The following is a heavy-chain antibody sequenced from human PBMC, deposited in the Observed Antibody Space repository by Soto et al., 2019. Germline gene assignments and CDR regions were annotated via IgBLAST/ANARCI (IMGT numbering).Heavy chain of an antibody. V-gene: IGHV3-48*03. CDR2: ISSSGSTI. J-gene: IGHJ6*02. D-gene: IGHD3-10*01. CDR1: GFTFSSYE. Sequence: PGGSLRLSCAASGFTFSSYEMNWVRQAPGKGLEWVSYISSSGSTIYYADSVKGRFTISRDNAKNSLYLQMNSLRAEDTAVYYCARVPITMVVYGMDVWGQGTTVTVSS. CDR3: ARVPITMVVYGMDV.